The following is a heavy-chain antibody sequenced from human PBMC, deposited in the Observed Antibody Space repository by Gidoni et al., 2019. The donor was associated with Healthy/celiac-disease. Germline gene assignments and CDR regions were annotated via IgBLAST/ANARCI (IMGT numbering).Heavy chain of an antibody. J-gene: IGHJ4*02. D-gene: IGHD3-22*01. CDR2: IYPGDSDT. Sequence: EVQLVQSGAEVKKPGESLKISCKGSGYSFTSYCIGWVRQMPGKGLEWMGIIYPGDSDTRYSPSFQGQVTISADKSISTAYLQWSSLKASDTAMYYCARLGLGGYYYDSSGYYYFDYWGQGTLVTVSS. CDR1: GYSFTSYC. CDR3: ARLGLGGYYYDSSGYYYFDY. V-gene: IGHV5-51*03.